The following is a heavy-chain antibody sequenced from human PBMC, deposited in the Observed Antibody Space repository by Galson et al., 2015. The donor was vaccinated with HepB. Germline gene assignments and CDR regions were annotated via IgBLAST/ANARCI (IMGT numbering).Heavy chain of an antibody. J-gene: IGHJ6*02. V-gene: IGHV3-30-3*01. CDR1: GFTFSSYA. CDR2: ISYDGSNK. D-gene: IGHD5-12*01. CDR3: AREDGGKWLRFTAWRGYYYGMDV. Sequence: SLRLSCAASGFTFSSYAMHWVRQAPGKGLEWVAVISYDGSNKYYADSVKGRFTISRDNSKNTLYLQMNSLRAEDTAVYYCAREDGGKWLRFTAWRGYYYGMDVWGQGTTVTVSS.